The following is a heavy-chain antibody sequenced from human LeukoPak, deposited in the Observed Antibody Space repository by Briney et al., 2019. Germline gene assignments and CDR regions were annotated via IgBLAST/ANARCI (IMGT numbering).Heavy chain of an antibody. D-gene: IGHD3-10*01. CDR3: ARLWFGELSYHYYYGMDV. Sequence: ASVKVSCKASGYIFTSYGISWVRQAPGQGLEWMGWISAYNGNTNYAQKLQGRVTMTTDTSTSTAYMELRSLRSDDTAVYYCARLWFGELSYHYYYGMDVWGQGTTVTASS. CDR2: ISAYNGNT. CDR1: GYIFTSYG. V-gene: IGHV1-18*01. J-gene: IGHJ6*02.